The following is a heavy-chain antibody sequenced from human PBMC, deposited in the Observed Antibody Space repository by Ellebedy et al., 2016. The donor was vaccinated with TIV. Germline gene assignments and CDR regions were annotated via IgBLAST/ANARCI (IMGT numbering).Heavy chain of an antibody. V-gene: IGHV1-2*02. CDR2: INPNSGGT. Sequence: ASVKVSXKASGYTFTGYYMHWVRQAPGQGLEWMGWINPNSGGTNYAQKFQGRVTMTRDTSISTAYMELSRLRSDDTAVYYCARDLDPLWFGELSPFGYYYYGMDVWGQGTTVTVSS. CDR3: ARDLDPLWFGELSPFGYYYYGMDV. J-gene: IGHJ6*02. D-gene: IGHD3-10*01. CDR1: GYTFTGYY.